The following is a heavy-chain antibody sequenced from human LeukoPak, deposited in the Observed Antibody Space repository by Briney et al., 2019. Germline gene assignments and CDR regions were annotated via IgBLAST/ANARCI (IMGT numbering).Heavy chain of an antibody. CDR2: INHSGST. CDR3: ARVGGTNYYYYGMDV. CDR1: GGSFSGYY. V-gene: IGHV4-34*01. D-gene: IGHD1-26*01. Sequence: SETLSLTCAVYGGSFSGYYWSWIRQPPGKGLEWIGEINHSGSTNYNPSLKSRVTISVDTSKNQFSLKLSSVTAADTAVYYCARVGGTNYYYYGMDVWGQGTTVTVSS. J-gene: IGHJ6*02.